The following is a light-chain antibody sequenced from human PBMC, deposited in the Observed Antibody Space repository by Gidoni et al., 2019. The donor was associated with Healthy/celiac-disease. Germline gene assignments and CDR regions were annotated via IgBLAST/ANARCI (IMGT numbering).Light chain of an antibody. V-gene: IGKV1-9*01. CDR3: QQLNSYPNT. Sequence: DLQLTQSPSFLSASVGDRVTITCWASQGISSYLAWYQQKPGKAPKLLIYAASTLQSGVPSRFSGSGSGTEFTLTISSLQPEDFATYYCQQLNSYPNTFGGGTKVEIK. J-gene: IGKJ4*01. CDR2: AAS. CDR1: QGISSY.